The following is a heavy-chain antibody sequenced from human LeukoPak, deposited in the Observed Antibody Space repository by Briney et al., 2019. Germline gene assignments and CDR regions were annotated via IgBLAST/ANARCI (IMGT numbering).Heavy chain of an antibody. CDR3: AGGPYYDFWSGYLGSDNWFDP. CDR1: GYTFTGYY. V-gene: IGHV1-2*02. J-gene: IGHJ5*02. Sequence: ASVKVSCKASGYTFTGYYMHWVRQAPGQGLEWMGWINPNSGGTNYAQKFQGRVTMTRDTSISTAYMELSRLRSDDTAVYYCAGGPYYDFWSGYLGSDNWFDPWGQGTLVTVSS. CDR2: INPNSGGT. D-gene: IGHD3-3*01.